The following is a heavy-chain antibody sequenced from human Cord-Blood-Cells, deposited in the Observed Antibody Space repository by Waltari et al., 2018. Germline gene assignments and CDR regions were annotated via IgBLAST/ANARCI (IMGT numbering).Heavy chain of an antibody. CDR3: AKDVGEWLGWFDP. CDR1: GFTFSRYA. J-gene: IGHJ5*02. V-gene: IGHV3-23*01. Sequence: EVQLLESGGGLVQPGGSLRLSCAASGFTFSRYAMSRVCPAPGKGLEWVSAIRGSGGSTYYADSVKGRFTISRDNSKNTLYLQMNSLRAEDTAVYYCAKDVGEWLGWFDPWGQGTLVTVSS. D-gene: IGHD3-3*01. CDR2: IRGSGGST.